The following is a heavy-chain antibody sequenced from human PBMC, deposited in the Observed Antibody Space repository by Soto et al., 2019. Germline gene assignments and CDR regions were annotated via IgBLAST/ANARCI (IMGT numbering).Heavy chain of an antibody. CDR3: AKDKSTGEYSYYRYMDV. CDR2: ISWNSGQL. J-gene: IGHJ6*03. V-gene: IGHV3-9*01. D-gene: IGHD4-17*01. Sequence: EVLLVESGGGLVQPDRPLRLSCEASGFNFGNYAMHWVRQVPGKGLEWVSAISWNSGQLDYADSVRGRFTISRDNGKNSLYLEMNSLRSDDTALYFCAKDKSTGEYSYYRYMDVWGRGTMVIVSS. CDR1: GFNFGNYA.